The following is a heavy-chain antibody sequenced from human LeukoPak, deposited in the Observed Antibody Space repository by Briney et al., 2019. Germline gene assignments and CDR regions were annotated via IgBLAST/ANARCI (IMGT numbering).Heavy chain of an antibody. CDR1: GFTFSNYE. Sequence: GVSLRLSCTASGFTFSNYEMNWVRQSPGKGLEWVPYISGSGSNIYYADSVKSRFTISRDNSKNTLYLQMNSLRAEDTAVYYWASGWFGELLFDYWGQGTLVTVSS. D-gene: IGHD3-10*01. CDR2: ISGSGSNI. CDR3: ASGWFGELLFDY. V-gene: IGHV3-48*01. J-gene: IGHJ4*02.